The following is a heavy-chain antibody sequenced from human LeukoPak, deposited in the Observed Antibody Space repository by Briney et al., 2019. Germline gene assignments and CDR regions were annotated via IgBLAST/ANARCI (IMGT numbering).Heavy chain of an antibody. Sequence: SETLSLTCTVSGGSISISGHSWGWIRQPPGKGLEWIGEINHSGSTNYNPSLKSRVTISVDTSKNQFSLKLSSVTAADTAVYYCASNGMTPTFDYWGQGTLVTVSS. J-gene: IGHJ4*02. CDR2: INHSGST. CDR1: GGSISISGHS. CDR3: ASNGMTPTFDY. D-gene: IGHD1-26*01. V-gene: IGHV4-39*07.